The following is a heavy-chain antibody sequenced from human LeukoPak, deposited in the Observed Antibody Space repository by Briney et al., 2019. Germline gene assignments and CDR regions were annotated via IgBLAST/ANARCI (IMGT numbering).Heavy chain of an antibody. CDR1: GYTFTTYY. D-gene: IGHD2-2*01. Sequence: ASVKVSCKASGYTFTTYYMHWVRQAPGQGLEWMGIVNPSVGSTTYAQGFQGRVTMSSDTSTSTLYMELSSLRSEDTAVYYCARDPSDVNALDPWGQGTLVTVSS. J-gene: IGHJ5*02. CDR3: ARDPSDVNALDP. CDR2: VNPSVGST. V-gene: IGHV1-46*01.